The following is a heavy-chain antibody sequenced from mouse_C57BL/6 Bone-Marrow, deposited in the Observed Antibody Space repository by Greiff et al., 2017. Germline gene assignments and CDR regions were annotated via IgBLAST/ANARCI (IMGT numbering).Heavy chain of an antibody. Sequence: VMLVESGPELVKPGASVKISCKASGYAFSSSWMNWVKQRPGKGLEWIGRIYPGDGDTNYNGKFKGKATLTADKSSSTAYMQLSSLTSEDSAVYFCARPHYYGSSYDYFDYWGQGTTLTVSS. D-gene: IGHD1-1*01. V-gene: IGHV1-82*01. CDR3: ARPHYYGSSYDYFDY. CDR2: IYPGDGDT. J-gene: IGHJ2*01. CDR1: GYAFSSSW.